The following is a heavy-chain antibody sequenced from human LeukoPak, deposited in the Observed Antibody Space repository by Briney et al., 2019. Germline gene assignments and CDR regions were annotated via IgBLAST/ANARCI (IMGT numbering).Heavy chain of an antibody. V-gene: IGHV1-2*02. CDR2: INPNSGGT. CDR3: AREIRAGTYAFDI. CDR1: GYTFTGYY. Sequence: ASVKVSCKASGYTFTGYYMHWVRQAPGQGLEWMGWINPNSGGTNYAQKFQGRVTMTRDTSISTAYMELSRLRSDDTAVYYCAREIRAGTYAFDIWGQGTLVTVSS. J-gene: IGHJ4*02. D-gene: IGHD6-19*01.